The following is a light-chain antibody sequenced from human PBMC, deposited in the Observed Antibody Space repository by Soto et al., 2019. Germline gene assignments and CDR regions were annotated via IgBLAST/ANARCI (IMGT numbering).Light chain of an antibody. Sequence: EIVLTPSPATLSLSPGERATLYCRASQSVSSYLAWYQQKPGQAPRLLIYDASNRATGIPARFSGSGSGTDFTLTISSLEPEDFAVYFCQQYNNWPPITFGQGTRLEI. J-gene: IGKJ5*01. CDR3: QQYNNWPPIT. CDR1: QSVSSY. V-gene: IGKV3-11*01. CDR2: DAS.